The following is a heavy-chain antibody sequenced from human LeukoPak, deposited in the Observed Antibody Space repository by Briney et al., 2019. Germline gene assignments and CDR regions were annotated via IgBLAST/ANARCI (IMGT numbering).Heavy chain of an antibody. D-gene: IGHD3/OR15-3a*01. CDR1: GGSFSGYY. CDR2: INHSGST. V-gene: IGHV4-34*01. Sequence: SETLSLTCAVYGGSFSGYYWSWIRQPPGKGLGWIGEINHSGSTNYNPSLKSRVTISVDTSKNQFSLKLSSVTAADTAVYYCARGDWGDNWFDPWGQGTLVTVSS. J-gene: IGHJ5*02. CDR3: ARGDWGDNWFDP.